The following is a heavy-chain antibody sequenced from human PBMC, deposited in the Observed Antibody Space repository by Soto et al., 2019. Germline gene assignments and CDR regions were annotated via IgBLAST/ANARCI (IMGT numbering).Heavy chain of an antibody. CDR1: GFRFDDYA. D-gene: IGHD2-15*01. Sequence: EVQLVESGGGLVQPGRSLRLSCVASGFRFDDYAMHWVRQAPGKGLEMVSGISWDSNSIGYADSVKGRFTISRDSAKNSLYLQMNSPRAEDKGLYYCVKDIEENKLIYDALDIWGQGTMVTVSS. CDR2: ISWDSNSI. V-gene: IGHV3-9*01. J-gene: IGHJ3*02. CDR3: VKDIEENKLIYDALDI.